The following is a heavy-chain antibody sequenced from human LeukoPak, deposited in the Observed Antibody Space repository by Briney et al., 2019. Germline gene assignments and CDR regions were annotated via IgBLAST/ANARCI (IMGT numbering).Heavy chain of an antibody. CDR2: ISGNGGST. V-gene: IGHV3-23*01. CDR3: AKDRMYSSGWTNDY. Sequence: GGSLRLSCAASGVTVSGNYMSWVRQAPGKGLEWVSAISGNGGSTYYADSVKGRFTLSRDNSKNTVSLQMNSLRAEDTAIYYCAKDRMYSSGWTNDYWGQGTLVTVSS. CDR1: GVTVSGNY. D-gene: IGHD6-19*01. J-gene: IGHJ4*02.